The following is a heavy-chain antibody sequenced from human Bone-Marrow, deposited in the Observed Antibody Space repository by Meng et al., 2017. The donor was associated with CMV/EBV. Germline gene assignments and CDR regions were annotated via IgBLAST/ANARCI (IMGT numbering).Heavy chain of an antibody. D-gene: IGHD1-26*01. Sequence: SVKVSCKASGGTFSSYAINWVRQAPGQGLEWMGGIIPIFGTANYAQKFQGRVTITTDESTSTAYMELSSLTSEDTAVYYCARVSLGATGDDYWGQGTRVTGSS. CDR3: ARVSLGATGDDY. J-gene: IGHJ4*02. V-gene: IGHV1-69*05. CDR1: GGTFSSYA. CDR2: IIPIFGTA.